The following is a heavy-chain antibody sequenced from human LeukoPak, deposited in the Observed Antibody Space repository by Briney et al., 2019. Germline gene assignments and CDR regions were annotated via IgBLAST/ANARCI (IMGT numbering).Heavy chain of an antibody. Sequence: PSETLSLTCTVSGGSIRVSSYYWAWIRQPPGRGLQWIGSAYYSGETYYNPTLRSRVSISVDTSANEFSLRLSSVTAADTAVYYCARLAVAGVVTEAFDIWGQGTMDTVSS. J-gene: IGHJ3*02. D-gene: IGHD6-19*01. V-gene: IGHV4-39*01. CDR3: ARLAVAGVVTEAFDI. CDR1: GGSIRVSSYY. CDR2: AYYSGET.